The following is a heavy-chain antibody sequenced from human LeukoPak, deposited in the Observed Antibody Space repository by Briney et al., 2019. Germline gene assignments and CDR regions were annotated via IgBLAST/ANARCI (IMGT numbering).Heavy chain of an antibody. CDR2: IIPIFGTA. V-gene: IGHV1-69*01. CDR1: GGTFSSYA. D-gene: IGHD3-3*01. CDR3: ARTITIFGVVTPYYMDV. Sequence: SVKVSCKASGGTFSSYAISWVRQAPGQGLEWMGEIIPIFGTANYAQKFQGRVTITADESTSTAYMELSSLRSEDTAVYYCARTITIFGVVTPYYMDVWGKGTTVTVSS. J-gene: IGHJ6*03.